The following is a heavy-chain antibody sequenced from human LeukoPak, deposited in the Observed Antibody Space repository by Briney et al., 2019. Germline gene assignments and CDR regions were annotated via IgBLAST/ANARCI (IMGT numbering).Heavy chain of an antibody. D-gene: IGHD4-17*01. Sequence: GGSLRLSCAASGFTFSSYGMHWVRQAPGKGLEWVAFIRYDGSNKYYADSVKGRFTISRDNSKNTLYLQMNSLRAEDTAVYYCAKLKSGDTPEVDYMDVWGKGTTVTISS. V-gene: IGHV3-30*02. CDR2: IRYDGSNK. CDR1: GFTFSSYG. J-gene: IGHJ6*03. CDR3: AKLKSGDTPEVDYMDV.